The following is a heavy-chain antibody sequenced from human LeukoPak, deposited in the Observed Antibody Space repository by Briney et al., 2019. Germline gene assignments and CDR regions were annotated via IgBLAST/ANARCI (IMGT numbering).Heavy chain of an antibody. CDR3: ARGGLPVFYYYMDV. CDR1: GYTLTELS. CDR2: FDPEDGET. V-gene: IGHV1-24*01. J-gene: IGHJ6*03. D-gene: IGHD3-16*01. Sequence: ASVKVSCKVSGYTLTELSMHWVRQAPGKGLEWMGGFDPEDGETIYAQKFQGRVTMTRDTSISTAYMELSRLRSDDTAVYYCARGGLPVFYYYMDVWGKGTTVTVSS.